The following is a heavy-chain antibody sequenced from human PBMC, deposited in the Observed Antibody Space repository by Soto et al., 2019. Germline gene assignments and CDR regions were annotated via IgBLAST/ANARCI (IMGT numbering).Heavy chain of an antibody. V-gene: IGHV5-51*01. CDR2: ICPSDSDT. D-gene: IGHD3-22*01. CDR3: ASHRGCVGYYPYYHYHMEV. Sequence: GESLKISCQGSGYNFTNYWIGWVRQMPGKGLEWMGIICPSDSDTRYSPSFQGQVTISADKSITTAYLQWNSLKASDTAMYYCASHRGCVGYYPYYHYHMEVWCPGTAVTVSS. CDR1: GYNFTNYW. J-gene: IGHJ6*02.